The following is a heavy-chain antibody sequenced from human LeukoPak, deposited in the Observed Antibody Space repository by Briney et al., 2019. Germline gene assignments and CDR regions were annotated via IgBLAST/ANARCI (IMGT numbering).Heavy chain of an antibody. V-gene: IGHV4-34*01. CDR2: IYHSGST. CDR3: ARGRRWLRPYFDY. Sequence: SETLSLTCAVYGGSFSGYYWSWIRQPPGKGLEWIGSIYHSGSTYYNPSLKSRVTISVDTSKNQFSLKLSSVTAADTAVYYCARGRRWLRPYFDYWGQGTLVTVSS. D-gene: IGHD5-12*01. J-gene: IGHJ4*02. CDR1: GGSFSGYY.